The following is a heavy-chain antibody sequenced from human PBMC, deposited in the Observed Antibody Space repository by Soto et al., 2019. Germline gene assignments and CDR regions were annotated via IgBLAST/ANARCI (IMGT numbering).Heavy chain of an antibody. Sequence: QVQLGQSGAEVKKPGSSVKVSCKASGGTFSSYAISWVRQAPGQGLEWMGGIIPIFGTANYAQKFQGRVTITADESTSTAYMELSSLRSEDTAVYYCARARVMAVTTNWYFDLWGCGTLVTVSS. CDR3: ARARVMAVTTNWYFDL. CDR2: IIPIFGTA. CDR1: GGTFSSYA. J-gene: IGHJ2*01. D-gene: IGHD2-21*02. V-gene: IGHV1-69*01.